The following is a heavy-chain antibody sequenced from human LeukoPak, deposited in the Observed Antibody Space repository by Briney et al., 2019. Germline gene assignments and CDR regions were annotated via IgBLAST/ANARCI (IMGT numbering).Heavy chain of an antibody. D-gene: IGHD5-18*01. CDR3: ARGDTAMVSIDY. CDR2: INHSGST. Sequence: PSETLSLTCAVYGGSFSDYYWSWIRQPPGKGLEWIGEINHSGSTNYNPSLKSRVTISVDTSKNQFSLKLSSVTAAGTAVYYCARGDTAMVSIDYWGQGTLVTVSS. CDR1: GGSFSDYY. J-gene: IGHJ4*02. V-gene: IGHV4-34*01.